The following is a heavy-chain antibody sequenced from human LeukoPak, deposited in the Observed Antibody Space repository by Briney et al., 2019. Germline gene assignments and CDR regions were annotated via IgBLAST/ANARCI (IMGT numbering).Heavy chain of an antibody. CDR2: IYTSGST. J-gene: IGHJ5*02. CDR3: VRLGWGVYGSGSWRWFDP. D-gene: IGHD3-10*01. Sequence: SETLSLTCTVSGGSISSYYWSWIRQPAGKGLEWIGRIYTSGSTNYNPSLKSRVTMSVDTSKNQFSLKLSSVTAADTAVYYCVRLGWGVYGSGSWRWFDPWGQGTLVTVSS. V-gene: IGHV4-4*07. CDR1: GGSISSYY.